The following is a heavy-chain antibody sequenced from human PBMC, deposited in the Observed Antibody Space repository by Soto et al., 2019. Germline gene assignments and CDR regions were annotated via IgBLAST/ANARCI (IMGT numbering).Heavy chain of an antibody. D-gene: IGHD2-2*01. CDR1: GFTFSSYS. CDR3: VNQLLELGHNWFDP. Sequence: KTGGSLRLSCAASGFTFSSYSMNWVRQAPGKGLEWVSSISSSSSYIYYADSVKGRFTISRDNAKNSLYLQMNSLRAEDTAVYYCVNQLLELGHNWFDPWGQGTLVTVSS. V-gene: IGHV3-21*01. CDR2: ISSSSSYI. J-gene: IGHJ5*02.